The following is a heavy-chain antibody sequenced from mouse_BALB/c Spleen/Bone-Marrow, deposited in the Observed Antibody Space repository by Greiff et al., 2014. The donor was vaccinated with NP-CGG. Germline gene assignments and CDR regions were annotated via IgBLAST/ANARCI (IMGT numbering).Heavy chain of an antibody. J-gene: IGHJ1*01. CDR1: GYTFSNYW. V-gene: IGHV1-9*01. Sequence: VQRVESGAELMKPGASVKISCMATGYTFSNYWIEWIKQRPGHGLEWIGEILPGSGSTDYNENFRGKATFTADTSSNTAYMQLSSLTSADSAVYYCARVIYWYFDVWGAGTTVTISS. CDR3: ARVIYWYFDV. CDR2: ILPGSGST.